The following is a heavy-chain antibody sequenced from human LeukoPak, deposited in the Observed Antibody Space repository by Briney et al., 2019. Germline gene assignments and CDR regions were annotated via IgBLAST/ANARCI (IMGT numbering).Heavy chain of an antibody. V-gene: IGHV1-69*01. CDR3: ARDSIAAAGFDY. D-gene: IGHD6-13*01. CDR2: IIPIFGTA. J-gene: IGHJ4*02. CDR1: GGTFSSYA. Sequence: SVKISCKASGGTFSSYAISWVRQAPGQGLEWMGGIIPIFGTANYAQKFQGRVTITADESTSTAYMELSSLRSEDTAVYYCARDSIAAAGFDYWGQGTLVTVSS.